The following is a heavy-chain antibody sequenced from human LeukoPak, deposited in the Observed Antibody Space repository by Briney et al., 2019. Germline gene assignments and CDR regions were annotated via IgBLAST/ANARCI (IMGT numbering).Heavy chain of an antibody. Sequence: GGSLRLSCAASGFTFSTYWMTWVRQAPGKGLEGVASINEYGSKKSYVDSVKGRFTISRDNAQKSLYLAMNSLRAEDTAVYYCARAVTSTEGYWGQGTLVTVSS. CDR1: GFTFSTYW. J-gene: IGHJ4*02. V-gene: IGHV3-7*03. CDR2: INEYGSKK. CDR3: ARAVTSTEGY.